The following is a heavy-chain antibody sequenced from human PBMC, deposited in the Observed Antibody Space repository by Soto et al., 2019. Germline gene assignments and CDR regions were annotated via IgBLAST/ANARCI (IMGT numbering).Heavy chain of an antibody. CDR2: IYYIGNT. Sequence: ASETLSLTCTVSGGSISTRSSYWGWIRQPPGKGLEWIGSIYYIGNTYYNPSLKSRVAISIDSSKTRFSLRAEDTAVYYCARGLGIMITFGEYYFDYWGQGTLVTVSS. J-gene: IGHJ4*02. CDR1: GGSISTRSSY. V-gene: IGHV4-39*02. D-gene: IGHD3-16*01. CDR3: ARGLGIMITFGEYYFDY.